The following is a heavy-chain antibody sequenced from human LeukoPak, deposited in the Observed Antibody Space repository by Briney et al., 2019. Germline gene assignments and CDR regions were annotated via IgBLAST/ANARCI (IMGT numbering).Heavy chain of an antibody. J-gene: IGHJ4*02. Sequence: GSLRLSCVASGFTFSASTMHWVRQAPGKGLEWVAVLSYDGFTQYYADSVKGRFTISRDNAKNTLYLQMNSLRAEDTAVYYCGRGGKVEQLVLARWGQGSLVTVSS. V-gene: IGHV3-30*04. CDR1: GFTFSAST. CDR2: LSYDGFTQ. CDR3: GRGGKVEQLVLAR. D-gene: IGHD6-13*01.